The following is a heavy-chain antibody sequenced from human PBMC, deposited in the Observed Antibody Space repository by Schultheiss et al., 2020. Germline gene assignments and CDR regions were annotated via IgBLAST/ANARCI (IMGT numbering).Heavy chain of an antibody. CDR1: GGTFSSYA. CDR3: ASEEGAVDRRQSNWFDP. Sequence: GESLKISCKASGGTFSSYAISWVRQAPGQGLEWMGGINPNSGGTNYAQKFQGRVTMTRDTSISTAYMELSRLRSDDTAVYYCASEEGAVDRRQSNWFDPWGQGTLVTVSS. J-gene: IGHJ5*02. V-gene: IGHV1-2*02. D-gene: IGHD6-19*01. CDR2: INPNSGGT.